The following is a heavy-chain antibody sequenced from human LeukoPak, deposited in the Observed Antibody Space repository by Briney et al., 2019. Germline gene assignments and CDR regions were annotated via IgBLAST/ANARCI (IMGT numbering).Heavy chain of an antibody. Sequence: GGSLRLSCAVSGYTVSSNYLSWVRQAPGKGLEWVSVIHSGGDTYYEDSVKGRFTISRDNSKNMLFLQMDGLRAEDTAMYYCARTSGGSSFNWVQGTLVTVSA. J-gene: IGHJ4*02. CDR1: GYTVSSNY. CDR2: IHSGGDT. CDR3: ARTSGGSSFN. V-gene: IGHV3-53*01. D-gene: IGHD1-26*01.